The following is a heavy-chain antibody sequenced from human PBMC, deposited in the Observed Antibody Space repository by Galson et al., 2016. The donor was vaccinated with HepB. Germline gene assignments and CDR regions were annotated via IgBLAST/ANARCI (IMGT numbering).Heavy chain of an antibody. J-gene: IGHJ4*02. Sequence: SETLSLTCNVSGGSIRNYYWSWIRQPPGKGLEWIGHIFYSGSTNHNPSFKSRVTMSVDTSKNQFSLKLSSVTAADTAVYYCARGLVVPAATFDYWGQGRMVTVSS. CDR3: ARGLVVPAATFDY. V-gene: IGHV4-59*01. D-gene: IGHD2-2*01. CDR2: IFYSGST. CDR1: GGSIRNYY.